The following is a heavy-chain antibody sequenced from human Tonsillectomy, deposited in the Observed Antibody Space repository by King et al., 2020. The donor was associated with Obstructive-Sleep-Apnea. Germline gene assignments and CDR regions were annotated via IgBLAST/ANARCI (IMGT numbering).Heavy chain of an antibody. V-gene: IGHV3-9*01. CDR1: GFTFDDYA. J-gene: IGHJ4*02. CDR2: ISWNSGSI. Sequence: VQLVESGGGLVQPGRSLRLSCAASGFTFDDYAMHWVRQAPGKGLECVSGISWNSGSIGYADSVKGRFTISRDNAKNSLYLQMNSLRAEDTALYYCAKDHYYGSGSYLPPDYWGQGTLVTVSS. CDR3: AKDHYYGSGSYLPPDY. D-gene: IGHD3-10*01.